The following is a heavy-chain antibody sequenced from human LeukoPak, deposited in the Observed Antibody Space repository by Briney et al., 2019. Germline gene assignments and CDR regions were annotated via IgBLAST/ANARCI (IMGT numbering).Heavy chain of an antibody. J-gene: IGHJ6*02. CDR1: GYTFTSYG. CDR2: ISAYNGNT. V-gene: IGHV1-18*01. Sequence: ASVKVSCKASGYTFTSYGISWVRQAPGQGLEWMGWISAYNGNTNYAQKLQGRVTMTTDTSTSTAYMELRSLRSDDTAVYYCARICGSSCREYYYYYYGMDVWGQGTTVTVS. CDR3: ARICGSSCREYYYYYYGMDV. D-gene: IGHD6-13*01.